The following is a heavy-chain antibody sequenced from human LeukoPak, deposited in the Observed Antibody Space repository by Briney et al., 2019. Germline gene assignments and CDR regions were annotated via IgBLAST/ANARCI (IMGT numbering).Heavy chain of an antibody. J-gene: IGHJ4*02. D-gene: IGHD5-12*01. Sequence: ASVKVSCKASGGTFSSYAISWVRQAPGQGLEWMGWISAYNGNTNYAQKLQGRVTMTTDTSTSTAYMELRSLRSDDTAVYYCARARLYSGYFDYWGQGTLVTVSS. CDR1: GGTFSSYA. CDR3: ARARLYSGYFDY. CDR2: ISAYNGNT. V-gene: IGHV1-18*01.